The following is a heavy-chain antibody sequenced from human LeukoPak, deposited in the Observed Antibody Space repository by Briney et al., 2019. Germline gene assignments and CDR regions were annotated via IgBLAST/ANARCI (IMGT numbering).Heavy chain of an antibody. V-gene: IGHV3-11*04. Sequence: GGSLRLSCAASGFTFSDYYMSWIRQSPGKGPEWVSYISSSGSTIYYADSVKGRFTISRDNAKNSLYLQMNSLRAEDTAVYYCARDSYYYYYMDVWGKGTTVTVSS. CDR1: GFTFSDYY. CDR2: ISSSGSTI. J-gene: IGHJ6*03. CDR3: ARDSYYYYYMDV.